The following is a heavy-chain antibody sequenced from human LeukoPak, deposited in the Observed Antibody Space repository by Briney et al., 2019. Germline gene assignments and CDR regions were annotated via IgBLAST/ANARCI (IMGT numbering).Heavy chain of an antibody. J-gene: IGHJ3*02. V-gene: IGHV1-69*05. CDR1: GGTFSSYA. CDR3: ARSALGRSCRYAFDI. CDR2: IIPIFGTA. Sequence: GSSVKVSCKASGGTFSSYAISWVRQAPGQGLEWMGGIIPIFGTANYAQKFQGRVTITTDESTSTAYMELSSLRSEDTAVYYCARSALGRSCRYAFDIWRQGTMVTVSP. D-gene: IGHD6-13*01.